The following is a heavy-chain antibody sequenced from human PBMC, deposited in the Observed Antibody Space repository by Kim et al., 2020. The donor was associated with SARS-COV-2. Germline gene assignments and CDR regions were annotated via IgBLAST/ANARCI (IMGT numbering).Heavy chain of an antibody. J-gene: IGHJ4*01. D-gene: IGHD3-3*01. CDR1: GFTFSDHQ. CDR2: IRNKANSYST. CDR3: ARDKGGSGYYVY. Sequence: GGSLRLSCAASGFTFSDHQMDWVRQAPGKGLEWVGRIRNKANSYSTEYAASVKGRFTISRDDSKNTLYLQMNSLKTEDTAVYYCARDKGGSGYYVYWG. V-gene: IGHV3-72*01.